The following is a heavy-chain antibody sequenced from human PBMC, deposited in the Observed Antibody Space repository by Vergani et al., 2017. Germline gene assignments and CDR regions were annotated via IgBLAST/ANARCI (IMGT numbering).Heavy chain of an antibody. V-gene: IGHV3-72*01. J-gene: IGHJ4*02. Sequence: EVQLVESGGGLVQPGGSLRLSCAASGFTFSDHYMDWVRQAPGKGLEWVGRTRNKANSYTTEYAASVKGRFTISRDDSKNSLYLQMNSLKTEDTAVYYCAREIPYYDFWSGYYGEYYFDYWGQGTLVTVSS. CDR2: TRNKANSYTT. CDR1: GFTFSDHY. CDR3: AREIPYYDFWSGYYGEYYFDY. D-gene: IGHD3-3*01.